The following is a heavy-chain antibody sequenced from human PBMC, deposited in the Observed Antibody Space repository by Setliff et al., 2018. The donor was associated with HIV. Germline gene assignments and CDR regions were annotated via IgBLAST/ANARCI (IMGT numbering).Heavy chain of an antibody. D-gene: IGHD3-3*01. V-gene: IGHV3-15*01. CDR2: IKTKTQRGTT. CDR3: TTGSNSFWSGYSKH. J-gene: IGHJ4*02. CDR1: GFTFSNSW. Sequence: PGGSLRLSCAASGFTFSNSWMTWVRQAPGKGLEWVGRIKTKTQRGTTDYAAPAKGRFTISRDDSKNTLYLQMNSLKSEDTAIYYCTTGSNSFWSGYSKHWGQGALVTVSS.